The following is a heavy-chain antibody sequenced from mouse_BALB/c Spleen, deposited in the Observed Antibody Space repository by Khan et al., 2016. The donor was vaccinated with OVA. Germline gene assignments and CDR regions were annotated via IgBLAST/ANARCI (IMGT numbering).Heavy chain of an antibody. J-gene: IGHJ2*01. CDR2: TNPTNGRT. V-gene: IGHV1S81*02. D-gene: IGHD1-1*01. CDR3: SRIKKIVATYFDD. CDR1: GYTFTSYW. Sequence: QVQLQQSGAELVKAGASVKMSCKASGYTFTSYWMHWVKQRLGQGLEWFAETNPTNGRTYYHEKFTSKATLTVDNSSSTAYMLLSGPTFEDSAVYYCSRIKKIVATYFDDWGQGTTLTVSS.